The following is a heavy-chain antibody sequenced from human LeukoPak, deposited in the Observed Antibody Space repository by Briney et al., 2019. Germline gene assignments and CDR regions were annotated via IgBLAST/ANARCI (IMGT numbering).Heavy chain of an antibody. D-gene: IGHD1-26*01. CDR3: AKDVGSGSYFIDH. CDR1: GFTFDDYA. Sequence: GGSLRLSCAASGFTFDDYAMHWVRQAPGKGLEWVSGISWNSGSIGYADSVKGRFTISRDNAKNSLYLQMNSLRAEDTALYYCAKDVGSGSYFIDHWGQGTLVTVSS. J-gene: IGHJ4*02. V-gene: IGHV3-9*01. CDR2: ISWNSGSI.